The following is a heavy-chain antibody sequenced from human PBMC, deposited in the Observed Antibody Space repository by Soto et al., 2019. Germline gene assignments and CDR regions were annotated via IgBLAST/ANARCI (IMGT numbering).Heavy chain of an antibody. CDR3: ARGEMGGSSQNPSNWFDP. V-gene: IGHV6-1*01. Sequence: KQSPTLSLTCAISGDSVSSNSAAWHWIRQSPSRGLEWLGRTYYRSKWYNDYAVSVKSRITINPDTSKNQFSLQLNSVTPEDTAVYYCARGEMGGSSQNPSNWFDPWGQGTLVTVSS. CDR2: TYYRSKWYN. D-gene: IGHD6-13*01. CDR1: GDSVSSNSAA. J-gene: IGHJ5*02.